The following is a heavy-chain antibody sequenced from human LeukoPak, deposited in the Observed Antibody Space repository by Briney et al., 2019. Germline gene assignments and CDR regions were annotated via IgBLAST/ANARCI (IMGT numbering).Heavy chain of an antibody. J-gene: IGHJ3*02. D-gene: IGHD3-16*02. CDR1: GFTFSSYE. V-gene: IGHV3-48*03. CDR2: ISSSGSTI. CDR3: AREGKYYDYVWGSYRDAFDI. Sequence: GGSLRLSCAASGFTFSSYEMNWVRQAPGKGLEWVSYISSSGSTIYYADSVKGRFTISRDNSKNTLYLQMNSLRAEDTAVYYCAREGKYYDYVWGSYRDAFDIWGQGTMVTVSS.